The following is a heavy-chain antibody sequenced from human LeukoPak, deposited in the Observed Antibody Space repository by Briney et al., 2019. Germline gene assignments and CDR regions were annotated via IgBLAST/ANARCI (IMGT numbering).Heavy chain of an antibody. Sequence: GESLKIFCKGSGYSFTSYWIGWVRQMPGKGLEWVGIIYPGDSDTRYSPSFQGQVTISADKSISTAYLQWSSLKASDTAMYYCARLPGRDYDSRPGAFDIWGQGTILTFSS. CDR1: GYSFTSYW. V-gene: IGHV5-51*01. J-gene: IGHJ3*02. CDR2: IYPGDSDT. CDR3: ARLPGRDYDSRPGAFDI. D-gene: IGHD3-22*01.